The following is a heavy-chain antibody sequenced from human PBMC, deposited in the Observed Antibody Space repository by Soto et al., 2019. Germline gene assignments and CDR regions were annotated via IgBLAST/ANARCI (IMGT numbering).Heavy chain of an antibody. CDR1: GFTFSSYS. J-gene: IGHJ4*02. V-gene: IGHV3-21*01. CDR3: ARGIVGALGSGY. CDR2: ISSSSSYI. D-gene: IGHD1-26*01. Sequence: EVQLVESGGGLVKPGGSLRLSCAASGFTFSSYSMNWVRQAPGKGLEWVSSISSSSSYIYYADSVKGRFTISRDNAKNSLYLQMNGLRAEDTAVYYCARGIVGALGSGYWGQGTLVTVSS.